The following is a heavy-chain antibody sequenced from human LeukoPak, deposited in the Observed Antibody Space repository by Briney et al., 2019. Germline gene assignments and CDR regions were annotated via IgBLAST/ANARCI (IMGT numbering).Heavy chain of an antibody. V-gene: IGHV3-23*01. Sequence: PGGSLRLSCAASGFTFSSYAMSWVRQAPGKGLEWVSAISGSGGSTYYADSVKGRFTISRDNSKNTLYLQMNSPRAEDTAVYYCAKDSQYYYGSGSFNWFDPWGQGTLVTVSS. J-gene: IGHJ5*02. CDR2: ISGSGGST. D-gene: IGHD3-10*01. CDR1: GFTFSSYA. CDR3: AKDSQYYYGSGSFNWFDP.